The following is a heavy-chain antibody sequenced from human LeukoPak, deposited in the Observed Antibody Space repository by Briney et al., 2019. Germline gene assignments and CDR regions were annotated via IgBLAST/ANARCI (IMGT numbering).Heavy chain of an antibody. V-gene: IGHV4-30-2*01. J-gene: IGHJ3*02. CDR1: GGSISSGGYS. CDR3: ARVGSSAPDGNDAFDI. D-gene: IGHD6-19*01. CDR2: IYHSGST. Sequence: PSETLSLTCAVSGGSISSGGYSWSWIRQPPGKGLEWIGYIYHSGSTYYNPSLKSRVTISVDRSKNQFSLKLSSVTAADTAVYYCARVGSSAPDGNDAFDIWGQGTMVTVSS.